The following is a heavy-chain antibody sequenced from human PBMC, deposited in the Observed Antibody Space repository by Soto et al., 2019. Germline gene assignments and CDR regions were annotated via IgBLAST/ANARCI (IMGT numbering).Heavy chain of an antibody. V-gene: IGHV4-34*01. CDR1: DVSFRGYN. J-gene: IGHJ4*02. CDR2: INHSGST. CDR3: ARGGPIAAVRYFDY. D-gene: IGHD6-13*01. Sequence: PWVTLTLESAVYDVSFRGYNCRWIRQPPGKGLEWIGEINHSGSTNYHPSLKSRVTISVDTSKNQFSLKLSSVTAADTAVYYCARGGPIAAVRYFDYWGQGTLVTVS.